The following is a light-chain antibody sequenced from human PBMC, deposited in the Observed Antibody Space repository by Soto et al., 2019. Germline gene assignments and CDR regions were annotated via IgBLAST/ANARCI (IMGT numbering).Light chain of an antibody. J-gene: IGLJ2*01. Sequence: QSALTQPASVSGSPGQSITISCTGTSSDVGSYNLVSWYQQHPGKAPKLMIYEGSKRPSGVSNRFSGSKSGNTASLTISGRQAEDEADYYCCSYAGSSTVKVFGGGTKLTVL. CDR1: SSDVGSYNL. V-gene: IGLV2-23*01. CDR2: EGS. CDR3: CSYAGSSTVKV.